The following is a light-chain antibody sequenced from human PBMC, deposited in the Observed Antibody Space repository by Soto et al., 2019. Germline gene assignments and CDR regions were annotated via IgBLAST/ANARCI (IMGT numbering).Light chain of an antibody. CDR2: GAS. CDR3: QQYNNWQQT. V-gene: IGKV3-15*01. J-gene: IGKJ1*01. CDR1: QSVSSN. Sequence: EIVMTHSPATLSVSPGERATLSCRASQSVSSNLAWYQQKPGQAPRLLIYGASTRATGIPARFSGSGSGTDLSLTISSLQSEDFAVYYCQQYNNWQQTVGQGPKVDIK.